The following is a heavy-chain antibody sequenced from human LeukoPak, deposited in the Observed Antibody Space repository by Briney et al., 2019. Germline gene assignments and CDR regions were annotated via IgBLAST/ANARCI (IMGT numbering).Heavy chain of an antibody. CDR3: ARDPYSSSYYYYYYYMDV. Sequence: SVRVSCKASGYTFTGHYMHWVRQVPGQGLEWMGWINPNSGGTNYAQKFQGRVTMTRDTSISTAYMELSRLRSDDTAVYYCARDPYSSSYYYYYYYMDVWGKGTTVTVSS. D-gene: IGHD6-13*01. V-gene: IGHV1-2*02. CDR2: INPNSGGT. J-gene: IGHJ6*03. CDR1: GYTFTGHY.